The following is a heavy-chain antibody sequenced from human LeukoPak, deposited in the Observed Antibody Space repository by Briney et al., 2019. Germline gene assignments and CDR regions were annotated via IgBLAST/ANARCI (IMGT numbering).Heavy chain of an antibody. CDR2: INPNSGGT. CDR3: ARDLRWLQLLGWFDP. D-gene: IGHD5-24*01. V-gene: IGHV1-2*02. Sequence: ASVKVSCKASGYTFTGYYMHWVRQAPGQGLEWMGGINPNSGGTNYAQKFQGRVTMTRDTSISTAYMELSRLRSDDTAVYYCARDLRWLQLLGWFDPWGQGTLVTVSS. J-gene: IGHJ5*02. CDR1: GYTFTGYY.